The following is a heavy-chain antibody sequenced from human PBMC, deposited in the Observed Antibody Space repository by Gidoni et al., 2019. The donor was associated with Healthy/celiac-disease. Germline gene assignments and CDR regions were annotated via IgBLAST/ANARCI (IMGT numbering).Heavy chain of an antibody. CDR2: IYYSGST. CDR3: ARHYGELLPRKLNWFDP. V-gene: IGHV4-59*01. D-gene: IGHD3-10*01. CDR1: GGSISSYY. J-gene: IGHJ5*02. Sequence: SLTCTVSGGSISSYYWSWIRQPPGKGLEWIGYIYYSGSTNYNPSLKSRVTISVDTSKNQFSLKLSSVTAADTAVYYCARHYGELLPRKLNWFDPWGQGTLVTVSS.